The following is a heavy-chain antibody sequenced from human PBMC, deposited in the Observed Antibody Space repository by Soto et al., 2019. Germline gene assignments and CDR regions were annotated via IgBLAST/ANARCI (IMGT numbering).Heavy chain of an antibody. CDR2: INHSGST. J-gene: IGHJ6*02. V-gene: IGHV4-34*01. CDR3: ARDGGYDILTGYSSYGMDV. Sequence: SETLSLTCAVYGGSFSGFYWGWIRQPPGVGLEWIGEINHSGSTNYNPSLKSRVTISVDTSKNQFSLKLSSVTAADTAVYYCARDGGYDILTGYSSYGMDVWGQGTTVT. D-gene: IGHD3-9*01. CDR1: GGSFSGFY.